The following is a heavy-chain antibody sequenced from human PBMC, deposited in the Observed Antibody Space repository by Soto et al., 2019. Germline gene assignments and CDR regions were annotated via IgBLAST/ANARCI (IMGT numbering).Heavy chain of an antibody. CDR3: ARSRGWPDWYFDL. CDR1: GYTFTGYY. V-gene: IGHV1-2*04. D-gene: IGHD6-19*01. Sequence: QVQLVQSGAEVKKPGASVKVSCKASGYTFTGYYMHWVRQAPGQGLEWMGWINPNSGGTNYAQKFKGWVTMTRDTSISTAYMELSRLSSDDTAVYYCARSRGWPDWYFDLWGRGTMVTVSS. J-gene: IGHJ2*01. CDR2: INPNSGGT.